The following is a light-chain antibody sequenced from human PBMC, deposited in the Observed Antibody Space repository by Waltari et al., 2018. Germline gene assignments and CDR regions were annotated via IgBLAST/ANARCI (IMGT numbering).Light chain of an antibody. CDR2: GAS. CDR3: QQYKNWPRT. V-gene: IGKV3-15*01. Sequence: EVVMSQSPATLSVSLGERATLSCRASQSVSSNLAWYQQKPGQAPRLLISGASTRATGIPARFSGSGSGTEFTLTISSLQSEDFAVYYCQQYKNWPRTFGQGTKVEI. CDR1: QSVSSN. J-gene: IGKJ1*01.